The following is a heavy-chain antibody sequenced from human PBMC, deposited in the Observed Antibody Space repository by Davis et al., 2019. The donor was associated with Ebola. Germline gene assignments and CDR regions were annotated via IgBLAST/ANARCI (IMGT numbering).Heavy chain of an antibody. Sequence: GGSLRLSCAASGFTFSGSAMHWVRQASGKGLEWVGRIRSKANSYATAYAASVKGRFTISRDDSTNSLYLEMNSLRTEDTAVYYCTKVSITVGARYFDSWGQGILVTVSS. V-gene: IGHV3-73*01. CDR2: IRSKANSYAT. D-gene: IGHD4-11*01. CDR3: TKVSITVGARYFDS. CDR1: GFTFSGSA. J-gene: IGHJ4*02.